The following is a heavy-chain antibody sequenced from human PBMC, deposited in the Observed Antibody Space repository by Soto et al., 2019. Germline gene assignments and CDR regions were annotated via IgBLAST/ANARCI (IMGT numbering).Heavy chain of an antibody. V-gene: IGHV5-51*03. J-gene: IGHJ5*02. CDR2: IYPGDSDT. D-gene: IGHD3-10*01. Sequence: EVQLVQSGAEVKKPGESLKISCKGSGYSFTSYWIGWVRQMPGKGLEWMGIIYPGDSDTRYSPSFQGQVTISADKSSSTAYLQWSSLKASDTAMYYFARSTAHLWFGGGFDPWGQGTLVTVSS. CDR1: GYSFTSYW. CDR3: ARSTAHLWFGGGFDP.